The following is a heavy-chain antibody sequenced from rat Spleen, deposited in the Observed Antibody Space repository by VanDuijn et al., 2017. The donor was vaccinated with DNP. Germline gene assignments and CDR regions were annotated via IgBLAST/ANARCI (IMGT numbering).Heavy chain of an antibody. Sequence: QVQLKESGPGLVQPSQTLSLTCTVSGFSLTSNSVHWVRQPPGKGLEWVGGIWTGGTTHISSIFKSRVSISRDTSKSQVFLEVNSLQSEDTATYYCARDGQWDYLDYWGQGVMVTVAS. CDR3: ARDGQWDYLDY. CDR1: GFSLTSNS. V-gene: IGHV2-1*01. CDR2: IWTGGTT. D-gene: IGHD1-1*01. J-gene: IGHJ2*01.